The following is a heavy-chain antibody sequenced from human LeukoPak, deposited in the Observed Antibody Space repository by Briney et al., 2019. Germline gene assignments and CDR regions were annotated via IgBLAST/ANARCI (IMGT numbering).Heavy chain of an antibody. CDR1: GYTFTSYG. J-gene: IGHJ6*02. CDR2: ISAYNGNT. Sequence: ASVKVSCKASGYTFTSYGISWVRQAPGQGLEWVGWISAYNGNTNYAQKLQGRVTMTTDTSTSTAYMELRSLRSDDTAVYYCARDYYYGSGSYSGMDVWGQGTTVTVSS. V-gene: IGHV1-18*01. CDR3: ARDYYYGSGSYSGMDV. D-gene: IGHD3-10*01.